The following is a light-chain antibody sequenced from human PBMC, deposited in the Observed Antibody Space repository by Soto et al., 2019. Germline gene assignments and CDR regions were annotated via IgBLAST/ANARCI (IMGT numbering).Light chain of an antibody. CDR2: GAS. V-gene: IGKV3-15*01. J-gene: IGKJ1*01. CDR3: QQYRSWPRT. Sequence: EIVLTQSRATLSVSPGERVTLSCRSSQSVDINLAWYQQKPGQAPGLLIYGASTRATDMPGRFSGRGAGAEFTLTISSLQSEDFAVYYCQQYRSWPRTFGQGTKVDI. CDR1: QSVDIN.